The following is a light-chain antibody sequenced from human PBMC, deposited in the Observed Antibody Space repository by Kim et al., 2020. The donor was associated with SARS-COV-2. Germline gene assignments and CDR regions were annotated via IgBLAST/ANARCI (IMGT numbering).Light chain of an antibody. J-gene: IGLJ2*01. Sequence: GQRVTISCSGSSSNIGSNTVSWYQQLPGTAPKLLIYSNNQRPSGVPDRFSGSKSGTSASLAISGLQSEDEADYYCAAWDDSLSVVVFGGGTQLTVL. CDR1: SSNIGSNT. V-gene: IGLV1-44*01. CDR3: AAWDDSLSVVV. CDR2: SNN.